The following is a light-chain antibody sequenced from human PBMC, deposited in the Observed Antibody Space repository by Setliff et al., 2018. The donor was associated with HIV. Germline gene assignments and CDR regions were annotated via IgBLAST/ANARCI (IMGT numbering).Light chain of an antibody. CDR1: SSDVGRYNL. J-gene: IGLJ3*02. CDR2: QAS. V-gene: IGLV2-23*01. Sequence: QSALAQPASVSGSPGQSNTITCTGTSSDVGRYNLVSWYQQHPGKAPKLIIYQASKRPSGVPKRFSGSKSGNTASLTISGLQAEDEADYYCCSYAGSSTPSWGFGGGTKVTVL. CDR3: CSYAGSSTPSWG.